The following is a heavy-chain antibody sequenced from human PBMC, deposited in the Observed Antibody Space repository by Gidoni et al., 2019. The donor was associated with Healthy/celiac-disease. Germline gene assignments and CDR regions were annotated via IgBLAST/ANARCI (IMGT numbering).Heavy chain of an antibody. CDR1: GGSISSSSYY. V-gene: IGHV4-39*07. D-gene: IGHD1-26*01. CDR2: IYYSGST. J-gene: IGHJ4*02. Sequence: QLQLQEPGPGLVTPSETLSLTCTVSGGSISSSSYYWGCIRQPPGKGLEWIGSIYYSGSTYYNPSLKSRVTISVDTSKNQFSLKLRSVTAADTAVYYCARDAVGATGYWGQGTLVTVSS. CDR3: ARDAVGATGY.